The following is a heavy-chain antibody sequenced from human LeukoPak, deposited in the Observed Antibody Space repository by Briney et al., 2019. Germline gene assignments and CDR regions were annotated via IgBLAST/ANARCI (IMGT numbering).Heavy chain of an antibody. Sequence: GGSLRLSCAASGFTFYDYGMTWVRQAPGKGLEWVSTISGSGLSTYYADSVKGRFTISRDNSNNTVFLQMNSLRAEDTALYYCARVGCSSTSCYWFYYYMDVWGKGTTVTVSS. J-gene: IGHJ6*03. CDR2: ISGSGLST. V-gene: IGHV3-23*01. CDR3: ARVGCSSTSCYWFYYYMDV. D-gene: IGHD2-2*01. CDR1: GFTFYDYG.